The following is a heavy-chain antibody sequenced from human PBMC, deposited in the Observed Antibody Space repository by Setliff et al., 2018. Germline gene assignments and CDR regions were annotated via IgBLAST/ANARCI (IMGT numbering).Heavy chain of an antibody. D-gene: IGHD1-7*01. CDR3: AREGHNWNYVLPYFDY. Sequence: GGSLRLSCAASGFTFDNAWMSWVRQAPGKGLEWVANINQDGSEKYFVGSVKGRFTIPRDNAKNSLYLQMNSLRAEDTAVYYCAREGHNWNYVLPYFDYWGQGTLVTVSS. V-gene: IGHV3-7*01. CDR2: INQDGSEK. J-gene: IGHJ4*02. CDR1: GFTFDNAW.